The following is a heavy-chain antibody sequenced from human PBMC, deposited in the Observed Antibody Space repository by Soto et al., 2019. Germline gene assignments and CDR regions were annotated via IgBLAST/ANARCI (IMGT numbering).Heavy chain of an antibody. J-gene: IGHJ5*02. D-gene: IGHD4-17*01. CDR2: IIPIFGTA. CDR1: RGTFSSYA. V-gene: IGHV1-69*12. CDR3: ARWEEAYGVTGVP. Sequence: QVQLVQSGAEVKKPGSSVKVSCKASRGTFSSYAISWVRQAPGQGLEWMGGIIPIFGTANYAQKFQGRVTITADEATSTAYLELSSLRSEDTAVYYCARWEEAYGVTGVPWGQGTLVTVSS.